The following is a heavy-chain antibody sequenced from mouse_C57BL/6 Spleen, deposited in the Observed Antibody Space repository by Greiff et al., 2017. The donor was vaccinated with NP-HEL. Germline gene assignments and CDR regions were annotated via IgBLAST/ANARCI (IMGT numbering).Heavy chain of an antibody. J-gene: IGHJ1*03. D-gene: IGHD1-1*01. CDR3: ARNIYYYGSGYFDV. Sequence: VQLQQPGAELVRPGTSVKLSCKASGYTFTSYWMHWVKQRPGQGLEWIGVIDPSDSYTNYNQKFKGKATLTVDTSSSTAYMQLSSLTSEDSAVYYCARNIYYYGSGYFDVWGTGTTVTVSS. CDR2: IDPSDSYT. CDR1: GYTFTSYW. V-gene: IGHV1-59*01.